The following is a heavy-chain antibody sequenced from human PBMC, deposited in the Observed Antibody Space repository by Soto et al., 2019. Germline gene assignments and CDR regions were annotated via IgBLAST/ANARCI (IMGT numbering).Heavy chain of an antibody. V-gene: IGHV1-46*01. CDR3: ARVSSWSCFDY. CDR2: INPSGGST. CDR1: GYTFTSYY. D-gene: IGHD6-13*01. J-gene: IGHJ4*02. Sequence: QVQLVQSGAEVKKPGASVKVSCKASGYTFTSYYMHWVRQAPGQGLEWMGIINPSGGSTSYAQKFQGRXTXTXXRSTSTVYMELSSLRSEDTAVYYCARVSSWSCFDYWGQGTLVTVSS.